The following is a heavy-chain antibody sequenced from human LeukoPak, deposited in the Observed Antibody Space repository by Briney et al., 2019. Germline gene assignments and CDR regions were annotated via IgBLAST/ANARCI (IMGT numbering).Heavy chain of an antibody. J-gene: IGHJ4*02. CDR2: ITRNGGSA. V-gene: IGHV3-64D*06. D-gene: IGHD5-24*01. CDR1: EFTLSDDS. CDR3: VKGAPKRGDY. Sequence: QTGGSLRLSCSPSEFTLSDDSMHWVRQAPGKGLEYVSAITRNGGSAYYADSVEGRFTIYRDNSKNTLYLQITNLGADDTAVYYCVKGAPKRGDYWGQGTLVTVSS.